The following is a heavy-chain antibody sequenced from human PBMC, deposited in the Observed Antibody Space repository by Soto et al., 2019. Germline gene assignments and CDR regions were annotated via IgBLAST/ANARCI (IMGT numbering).Heavy chain of an antibody. J-gene: IGHJ6*02. D-gene: IGHD3-10*01. CDR2: ISYDGSNK. V-gene: IGHV3-30-3*01. CDR1: GFTFSSSA. CDR3: ARVSISPRWFGELYDGMDV. Sequence: PGGSLRLSCATSGFTFSSSAMQWVRQAPGKGLEWVAIISYDGSNKYYADSVKGRFTISRDNSKNTLYLQMNSLRAEDTAVYYCARVSISPRWFGELYDGMDVWGQGTTVTVSS.